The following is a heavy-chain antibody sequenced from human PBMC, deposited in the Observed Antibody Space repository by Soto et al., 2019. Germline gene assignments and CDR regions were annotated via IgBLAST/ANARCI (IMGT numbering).Heavy chain of an antibody. Sequence: ASVKVSCKASGYTFTGYYMHWVRQAPGQGLGWMGWINPNSGGTNYAQKFQGRVTMTRDTSISTAYMELSRLRSDDTAVYYCARDIDLGNYYYGMDVWGQGTTVTVSS. CDR3: ARDIDLGNYYYGMDV. D-gene: IGHD3-16*01. J-gene: IGHJ6*02. CDR1: GYTFTGYY. CDR2: INPNSGGT. V-gene: IGHV1-2*02.